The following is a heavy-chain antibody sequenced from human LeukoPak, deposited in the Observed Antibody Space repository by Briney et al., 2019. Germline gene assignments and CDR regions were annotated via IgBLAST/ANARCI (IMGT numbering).Heavy chain of an antibody. V-gene: IGHV4-4*09. CDR1: GGSISSYY. D-gene: IGHD3-22*01. CDR2: VYTSGST. J-gene: IGHJ5*02. Sequence: PSETLSLTCTVSGGSISSYYWSWIRQPPGKGLEWIGYVYTSGSTNYNPSLKSRVTISVDTSKNQFSLKLSSVTAADTAVYYCARHRNYDSSGYYFWFDPWGQGTLVTVSS. CDR3: ARHRNYDSSGYYFWFDP.